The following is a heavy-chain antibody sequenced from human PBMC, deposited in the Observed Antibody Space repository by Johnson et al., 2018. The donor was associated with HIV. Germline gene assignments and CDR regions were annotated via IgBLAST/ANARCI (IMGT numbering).Heavy chain of an antibody. J-gene: IGHJ3*02. V-gene: IGHV3-13*01. Sequence: VQLVESGGGLVQPGGSLRLSCAASGFTFSSYDMHWVRQATGKGLEWVSAIGTAGDTYYPGSVKGRFTISRENAKNSLYLQMNSLRAGDTAVYYCARGGYGDDGGGDAFDIGGQGTMVTVSS. CDR1: GFTFSSYD. CDR3: ARGGYGDDGGGDAFDI. D-gene: IGHD4-17*01. CDR2: IGTAGDT.